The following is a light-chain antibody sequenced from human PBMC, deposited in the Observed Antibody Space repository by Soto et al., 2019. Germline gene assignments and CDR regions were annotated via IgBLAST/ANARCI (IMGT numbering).Light chain of an antibody. J-gene: IGLJ3*02. V-gene: IGLV2-14*03. Sequence: QSALTQPASVSGSPGQSITISCTGTSSDVGSYNYVSWYQHHPGKAPKLMIYDVSYRPSGVSVRFYGSKSGNTASLTISGLQAEEEANYYCSSYTTRRTGVFGGGTKLTVL. CDR2: DVS. CDR3: SSYTTRRTGV. CDR1: SSDVGSYNY.